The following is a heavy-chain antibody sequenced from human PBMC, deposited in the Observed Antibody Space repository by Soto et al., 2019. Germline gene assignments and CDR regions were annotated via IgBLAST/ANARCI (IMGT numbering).Heavy chain of an antibody. CDR2: ISYDGSNK. CDR1: GFTFSSYA. CDR3: ARMASFYCSGGSCYPPYGMDV. D-gene: IGHD2-15*01. Sequence: QVQLVESGGGVVQPGRSLRLSCAASGFTFSSYAMHWVRQAPGKGLEWVAVISYDGSNKYYADSVKGRFTISRDNSKNXRXRXXNSLRAEDTAVYYCARMASFYCSGGSCYPPYGMDVWGQGTTVTVSS. J-gene: IGHJ6*02. V-gene: IGHV3-30-3*01.